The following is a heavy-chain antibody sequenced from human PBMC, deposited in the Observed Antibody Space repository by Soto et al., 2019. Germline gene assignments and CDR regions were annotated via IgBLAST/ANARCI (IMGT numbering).Heavy chain of an antibody. J-gene: IGHJ4*02. D-gene: IGHD2-15*01. V-gene: IGHV4-39*01. CDR2: IYYSGST. CDR1: GGSISSSSYY. Sequence: SETLSLTCTVSGGSISSSSYYWGWIRQPPGKGLEWIGSIYYSGSTYYNPSLKSRVTISVDTSKNQFSLKLSSVTAADTAVYYCARLVYDSSGGSCYGIDYWGQGTLVTVSS. CDR3: ARLVYDSSGGSCYGIDY.